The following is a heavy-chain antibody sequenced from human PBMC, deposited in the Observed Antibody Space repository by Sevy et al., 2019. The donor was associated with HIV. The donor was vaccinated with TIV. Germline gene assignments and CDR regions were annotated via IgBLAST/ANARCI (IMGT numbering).Heavy chain of an antibody. J-gene: IGHJ3*02. CDR3: ARPRSSGWYGAFDI. Sequence: GGSLRLSCAASGFTFSSYGMHWVRHAPGKGLEWVAVIWYDGSNKYYADSVKGRFTISRDNSKNTLYLQMNSLRAEDTAVYYCARPRSSGWYGAFDIWGQGTMVTVSS. CDR2: IWYDGSNK. CDR1: GFTFSSYG. D-gene: IGHD6-19*01. V-gene: IGHV3-33*01.